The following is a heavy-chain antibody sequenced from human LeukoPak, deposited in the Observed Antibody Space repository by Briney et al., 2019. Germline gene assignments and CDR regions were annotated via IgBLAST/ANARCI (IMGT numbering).Heavy chain of an antibody. J-gene: IGHJ4*02. CDR2: ISWDGGST. D-gene: IGHD2-15*01. V-gene: IGHV3-43*01. CDR3: AKGQLLLAEFDY. CDR1: GFTFDDYT. Sequence: GGSLRLSCAASGFTFDDYTMHWVRQAPGKGLEWVSLISWDGGSTYYADSVKGRFTISRDNSKNTLYLQMNSLRAEDTAVYYCAKGQLLLAEFDYWGQGTLVTVSS.